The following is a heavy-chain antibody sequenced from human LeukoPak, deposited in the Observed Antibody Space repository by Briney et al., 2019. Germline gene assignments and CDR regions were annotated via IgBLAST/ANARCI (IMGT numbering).Heavy chain of an antibody. CDR1: GYTFINFA. Sequence: ASVKVSCKASGYTFINFAINWGRQAPGQRPEWMGWINAGNGNTKYSQKFQGRVTITRDTSASTAYMELSSLTSEDTAVYYCASNNYYSPDYWGQGTLVTVSS. CDR3: ASNNYYSPDY. D-gene: IGHD1-26*01. CDR2: INAGNGNT. J-gene: IGHJ4*02. V-gene: IGHV1-3*01.